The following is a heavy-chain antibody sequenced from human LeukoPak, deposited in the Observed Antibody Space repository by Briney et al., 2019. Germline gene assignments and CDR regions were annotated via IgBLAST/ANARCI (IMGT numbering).Heavy chain of an antibody. CDR3: ASTLCSGDNCYFDYYYYMDV. D-gene: IGHD2-15*01. CDR1: GFTFDDYA. Sequence: PGRSLRLSCAASGFTFDDYAMHWVRQAPGKGLEWVSGSSWNSGSIGYADSVKGRFTISRDNAKNSLYLQMNSLRAEDTALYYCASTLCSGDNCYFDYYYYMDVWGKGTTVTISS. CDR2: SSWNSGSI. J-gene: IGHJ6*03. V-gene: IGHV3-9*01.